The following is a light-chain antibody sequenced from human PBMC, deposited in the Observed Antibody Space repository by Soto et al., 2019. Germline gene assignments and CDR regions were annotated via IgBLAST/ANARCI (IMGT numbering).Light chain of an antibody. CDR3: QQYERYST. CDR1: QNITTW. V-gene: IGKV1-5*03. Sequence: DYQVTQSPSTLSASVGDRVTITCRASQNITTWLAWYQQKPAIAPKLLIHDASTLESGVPSRFSGSGYGTEFTLTISGLQPEDSATYYCQQYERYSTFGQGTKVDNK. CDR2: DAS. J-gene: IGKJ1*01.